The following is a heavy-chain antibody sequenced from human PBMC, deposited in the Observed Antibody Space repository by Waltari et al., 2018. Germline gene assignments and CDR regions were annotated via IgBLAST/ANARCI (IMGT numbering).Heavy chain of an antibody. J-gene: IGHJ6*02. D-gene: IGHD2-2*01. CDR3: ARALGDIVVVPIFYYYGMDV. V-gene: IGHV1-69*01. CDR2: IIPIFGTA. Sequence: QVQLVQSGAEVKKPGSSVKVSCKASGGTFSSYALSWVRQAPGQGLEWMGGIIPIFGTANYAQKFQGRVTITADESTSTAYMELSSLRSEDTAVYYCARALGDIVVVPIFYYYGMDVWGQGTTVTVSS. CDR1: GGTFSSYA.